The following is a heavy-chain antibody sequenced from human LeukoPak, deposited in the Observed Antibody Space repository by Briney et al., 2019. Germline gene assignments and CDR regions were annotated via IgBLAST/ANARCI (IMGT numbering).Heavy chain of an antibody. Sequence: PSETLSLTCDVYGGSFSGYYWSWIRQPAGKGLEWIGDINHSGRTNYNPSLKSRVTISLDTSKNQLSLKLNSVTAADTAVYYCASQGYYDSSPFDPWGQGTLVTVSS. CDR3: ASQGYYDSSPFDP. D-gene: IGHD3-22*01. V-gene: IGHV4-34*01. CDR1: GGSFSGYY. CDR2: INHSGRT. J-gene: IGHJ5*02.